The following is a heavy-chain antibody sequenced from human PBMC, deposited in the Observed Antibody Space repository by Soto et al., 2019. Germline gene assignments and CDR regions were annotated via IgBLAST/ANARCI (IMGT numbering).Heavy chain of an antibody. D-gene: IGHD3-9*01. V-gene: IGHV3-33*01. CDR3: ARDGDFLTGYYFDY. Sequence: QVQLVESGGGVVQPGRSLRLSCAASGFTFSSYGMHWVRQAPGKGLEWVAVIWYDGSNKYYADSVKGRFTISRDNSKNTLYLQMNSLRAEDTAVYYCARDGDFLTGYYFDYWGQGTLVTVSS. J-gene: IGHJ4*02. CDR2: IWYDGSNK. CDR1: GFTFSSYG.